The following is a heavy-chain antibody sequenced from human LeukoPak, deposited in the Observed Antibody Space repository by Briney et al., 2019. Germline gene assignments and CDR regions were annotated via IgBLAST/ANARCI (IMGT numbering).Heavy chain of an antibody. J-gene: IGHJ4*02. V-gene: IGHV1-2*02. CDR3: ARGRVSYGSGSYNY. CDR2: INPNSGGT. D-gene: IGHD3-10*01. Sequence: ASVKVSCKASGYTFTGYYMHWVRQAPGQGLEWMGWINPNSGGTNYAQKFQGRVTMTRDTSISTAYMELSSLRSEDTAVYYCARGRVSYGSGSYNYWGQGTLVTVSS. CDR1: GYTFTGYY.